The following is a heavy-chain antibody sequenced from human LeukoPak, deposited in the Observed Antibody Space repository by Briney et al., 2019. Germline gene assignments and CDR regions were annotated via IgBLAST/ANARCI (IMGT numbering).Heavy chain of an antibody. D-gene: IGHD1/OR15-1a*01. CDR1: GFTFGSTW. V-gene: IGHV3-15*01. CDR3: VTGFGRTDHDY. Sequence: PGGSLRLSCAASGFTFGSTWMSWVRQAPGKGLEWVGRIKRNIDGGTTDYAAPVNGRFTISRDDSKNTLYLQMNSLKTEDTAVYYCVTGFGRTDHDYWGQGTLVTVSS. J-gene: IGHJ4*02. CDR2: IKRNIDGGTT.